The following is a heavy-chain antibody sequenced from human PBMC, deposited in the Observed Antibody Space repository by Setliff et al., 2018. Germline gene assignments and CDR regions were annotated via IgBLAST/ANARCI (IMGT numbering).Heavy chain of an antibody. Sequence: SETLSLTCTVSGGSISSYYWSWIRRPPGKGLEWIGYIYYSGSTNYNPSLKSRVTISVDTSKNQFSLKLSSVTAADTAVYYCARVSMYSSSWYYFYYMDVWGKGTTVTVSS. D-gene: IGHD6-13*01. CDR2: IYYSGST. CDR3: ARVSMYSSSWYYFYYMDV. V-gene: IGHV4-59*01. J-gene: IGHJ6*03. CDR1: GGSISSYY.